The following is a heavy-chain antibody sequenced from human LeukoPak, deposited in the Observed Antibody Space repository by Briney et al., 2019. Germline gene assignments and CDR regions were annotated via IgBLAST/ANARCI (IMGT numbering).Heavy chain of an antibody. CDR3: ARVERLPTVWFDP. CDR1: GYTFTSFD. D-gene: IGHD6-25*01. J-gene: IGHJ5*02. CDR2: MNPNINKA. V-gene: IGHV1-8*01. Sequence: GASVKVSCKASGYTFTSFDINWVRQATGQGLEWMGWMNPNINKAGYAQKFQGRVTLTMNTFISTAYMELSGLTSEDTAVYYCARVERLPTVWFDPWGQGTLVTVSS.